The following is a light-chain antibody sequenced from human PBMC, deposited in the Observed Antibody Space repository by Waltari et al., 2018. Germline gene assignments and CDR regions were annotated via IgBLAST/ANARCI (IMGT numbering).Light chain of an antibody. V-gene: IGKV3-20*01. CDR2: GAS. J-gene: IGKJ1*01. Sequence: VLTQSPGTLSLSPGERAILSCRASHSVASTYLAWYQQRPGQAPKLLIYGASTRATGIPDRFSGSGSGTDFTLTISRLEPDDFAVYQLYNSLPLWTFGQGTKVEMK. CDR3: QLYNSLPLWT. CDR1: HSVASTY.